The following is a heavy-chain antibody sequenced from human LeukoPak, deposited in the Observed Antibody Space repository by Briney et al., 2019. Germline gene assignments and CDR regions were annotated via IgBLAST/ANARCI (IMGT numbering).Heavy chain of an antibody. D-gene: IGHD1-7*01. V-gene: IGHV1-2*02. Sequence: ASVKVSCKASGYTFTGYYIHWVRQAPGQGLEWMGWINPNSCDTNYAQKFQGRVTMNRDTCISTAYMELSRLRSDDTAVYYWSRAVELLEGWFDPWGRGTLVTVSS. J-gene: IGHJ5*02. CDR3: SRAVELLEGWFDP. CDR2: INPNSCDT. CDR1: GYTFTGYY.